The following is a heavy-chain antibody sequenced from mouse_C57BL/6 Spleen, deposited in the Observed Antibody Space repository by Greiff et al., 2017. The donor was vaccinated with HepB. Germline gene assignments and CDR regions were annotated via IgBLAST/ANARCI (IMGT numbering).Heavy chain of an antibody. Sequence: VQLQQPGAELVKPGASVKLSCKASGYTFTSYWMHWVKQRPGQGLEWIGMIHPNSGSTNYNEKFKSKATLTVEKSSSTAYMQLSSLTSEDSAVYYCARKTDYGSSYFDYWGQGTTLTVSS. J-gene: IGHJ2*01. D-gene: IGHD1-1*01. CDR2: IHPNSGST. CDR1: GYTFTSYW. CDR3: ARKTDYGSSYFDY. V-gene: IGHV1-64*01.